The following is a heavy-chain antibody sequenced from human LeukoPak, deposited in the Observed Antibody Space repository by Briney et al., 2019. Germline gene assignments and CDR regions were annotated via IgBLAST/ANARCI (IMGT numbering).Heavy chain of an antibody. D-gene: IGHD5-12*01. V-gene: IGHV3-23*01. Sequence: GGSLRLSCAASGFTFNSYWMSWVRQAPGKGLEWVSAISGSDAGTYYADSVKGRFTISRDNSKNTLYLQMNSLRAEDTAVYYCAKDKRWLRLKGSYYFDYWGQGTLVTVSS. CDR3: AKDKRWLRLKGSYYFDY. CDR1: GFTFNSYW. J-gene: IGHJ4*02. CDR2: ISGSDAGT.